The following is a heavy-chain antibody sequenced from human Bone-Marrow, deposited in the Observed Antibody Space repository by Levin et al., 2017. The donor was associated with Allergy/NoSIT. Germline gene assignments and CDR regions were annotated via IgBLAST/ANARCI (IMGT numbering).Heavy chain of an antibody. V-gene: IGHV4-30-4*08. D-gene: IGHD3-9*01. J-gene: IGHJ4*02. CDR2: IYYSGST. CDR3: ARKGYFDWYFDY. CDR1: GGSINSGDFY. Sequence: PSETLSLTCTVSGGSINSGDFYWSWIRQRPGKGLEWLGYIYYSGSTYYNPSLKGRLSILVDSSRNHFSLRLNAVTAADTAVYYCARKGYFDWYFDYWGQGTLVTVSS.